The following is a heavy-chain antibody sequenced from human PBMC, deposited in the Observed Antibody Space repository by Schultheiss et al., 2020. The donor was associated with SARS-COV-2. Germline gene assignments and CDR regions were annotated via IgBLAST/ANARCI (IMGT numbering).Heavy chain of an antibody. J-gene: IGHJ4*02. CDR2: IYYSGST. Sequence: SETLSLTCTVSGDSISTYYWSWIRQPPGKGLEWIGSIYYSGSTYSNPSLESRLTLSGDTSKNQFSLRLTSVTPADTAVYYCARHGGRYSIKYHFDSWGQGTQVTVSS. V-gene: IGHV4-59*04. CDR1: GDSISTYY. D-gene: IGHD3-10*01. CDR3: ARHGGRYSIKYHFDS.